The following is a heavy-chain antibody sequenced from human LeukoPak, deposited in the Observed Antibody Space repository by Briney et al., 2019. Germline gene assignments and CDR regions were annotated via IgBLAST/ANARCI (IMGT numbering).Heavy chain of an antibody. D-gene: IGHD3-22*01. CDR2: MNPNSGNT. CDR1: GYTFTSYD. CDR3: ARDYDSSGYYESDY. V-gene: IGHV1-8*01. Sequence: ASVKVSCKASGYTFTSYDINWVRQATGQGLEWMGWMNPNSGNTGYAQKFQGRVTMTRNTSISTAYMELSSLRSEDTAVYYCARDYDSSGYYESDYWGQGTLVTVSS. J-gene: IGHJ4*02.